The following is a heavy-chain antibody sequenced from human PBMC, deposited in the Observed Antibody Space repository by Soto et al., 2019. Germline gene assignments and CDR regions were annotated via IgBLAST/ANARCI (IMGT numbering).Heavy chain of an antibody. Sequence: GGSLRLSCAASGFTFSTYWMSWVRQPPGKGLEWVANVNQDGREKYYVDSVKGRFTISRDNAKNSQYLQMNSLRAEDTAVYYCARGKGNSGYVYWGQGTLVTVSS. CDR3: ARGKGNSGYVY. J-gene: IGHJ4*02. V-gene: IGHV3-7*01. CDR2: VNQDGREK. D-gene: IGHD3-22*01. CDR1: GFTFSTYW.